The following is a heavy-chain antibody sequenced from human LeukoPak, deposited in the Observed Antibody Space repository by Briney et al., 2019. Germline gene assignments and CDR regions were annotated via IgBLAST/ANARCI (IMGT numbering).Heavy chain of an antibody. D-gene: IGHD2-2*01. CDR3: ANVGYCSSTSCYDSY. J-gene: IGHJ4*02. CDR1: GFTFSSYG. CDR2: IRYDGSNK. V-gene: IGHV3-30*02. Sequence: GGSLRLSCAASGFTFSSYGMHWVRQAPGKGLEWVAFIRYDGSNKYYANSVKGRFTISRDNSKNTLYLQMNSLRAEDTAVYYCANVGYCSSTSCYDSYWGQGTLVTVSS.